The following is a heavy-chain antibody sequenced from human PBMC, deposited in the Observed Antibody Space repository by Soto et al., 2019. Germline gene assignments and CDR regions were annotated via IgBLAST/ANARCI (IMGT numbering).Heavy chain of an antibody. CDR3: ARVSELTAQNIVVVPAAFYGMDV. CDR1: GGTFSSYA. CDR2: IIPIFGTA. Sequence: GASVKVSCKASGGTFSSYAIRWVRQAHEQGLEWMGGIIPIFGTANYAQKFQGRVTITADESTSTAYMELSSLRSEDTAVYYCARVSELTAQNIVVVPAAFYGMDVWGQGTTVTVSS. D-gene: IGHD2-2*01. V-gene: IGHV1-69*13. J-gene: IGHJ6*02.